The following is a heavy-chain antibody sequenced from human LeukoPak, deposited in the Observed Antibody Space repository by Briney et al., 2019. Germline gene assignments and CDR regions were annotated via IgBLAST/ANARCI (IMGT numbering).Heavy chain of an antibody. Sequence: GGSLRLSCAASGFTFSSYAMSWVRQAPGKGLEWVSAISGSAGSTYYADSVKGRFTISRDNSKNTLYLQMNSLRAEDTAVYYCAKDDLDYYDSSGYYPEAFDYWGQGTLVTVSS. J-gene: IGHJ4*02. CDR3: AKDDLDYYDSSGYYPEAFDY. D-gene: IGHD3-22*01. V-gene: IGHV3-23*01. CDR1: GFTFSSYA. CDR2: ISGSAGST.